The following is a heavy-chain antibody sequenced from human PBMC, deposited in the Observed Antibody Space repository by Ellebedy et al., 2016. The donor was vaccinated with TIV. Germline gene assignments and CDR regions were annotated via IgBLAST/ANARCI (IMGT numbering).Heavy chain of an antibody. Sequence: SETLSLICAVSGGSVTNANWWSWVRQPPGKGLEWIGQIYHSGITTYSPSLKSRVTMSLDKSKNQFSLNLTSVTAADTAVYYCARVTYNYNGWFDPWGQGTPVTVSS. CDR1: GGSVTNANW. CDR2: IYHSGIT. D-gene: IGHD5-24*01. CDR3: ARVTYNYNGWFDP. V-gene: IGHV4-4*02. J-gene: IGHJ5*02.